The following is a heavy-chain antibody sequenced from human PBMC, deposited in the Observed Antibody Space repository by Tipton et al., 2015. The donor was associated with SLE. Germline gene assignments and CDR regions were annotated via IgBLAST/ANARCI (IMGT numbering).Heavy chain of an antibody. Sequence: TLSLTCAVYGGSFSGYYWNWISQPPGKGLEWIGEINHSGSTNYNPSLKSRVTISVDTSKNQFSLKLSSVTAADTAVYYCARHPLYSSGWYTFDYWGQGTLVTVSS. J-gene: IGHJ4*02. V-gene: IGHV4-34*01. CDR2: INHSGST. CDR1: GGSFSGYY. D-gene: IGHD6-19*01. CDR3: ARHPLYSSGWYTFDY.